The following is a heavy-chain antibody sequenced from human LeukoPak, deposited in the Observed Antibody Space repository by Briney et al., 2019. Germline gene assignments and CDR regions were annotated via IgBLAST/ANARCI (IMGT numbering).Heavy chain of an antibody. CDR3: ARGVGVITYYNYYYMDV. D-gene: IGHD3-22*01. V-gene: IGHV4-4*02. J-gene: IGHJ6*03. Sequence: PSETLSLTCAVSGGSISSSHWWCWVRQPPGKGLEWIGQIYHSGSTNYNPSLKSRLTISLDTSKNQFSLRLSSVTAADTAVYYCARGVGVITYYNYYYMDVWGKGTTVTVSS. CDR2: IYHSGST. CDR1: GGSISSSHW.